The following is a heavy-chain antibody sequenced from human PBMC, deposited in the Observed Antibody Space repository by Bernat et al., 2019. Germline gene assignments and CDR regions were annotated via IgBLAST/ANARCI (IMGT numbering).Heavy chain of an antibody. V-gene: IGHV3-23*01. J-gene: IGHJ4*02. Sequence: EVQLLESGGGLVQPGGSLRLSCAASGFSFSTFGMSCVRQAPGRGLEWVSDIGTTGGNTYYADSVRGRFTISRDNSKNMVFLQMDSLGGEDTAVYSCARHNSWVRFDYRGQGTLVTVSS. CDR1: GFSFSTFG. D-gene: IGHD1-1*01. CDR2: IGTTGGNT. CDR3: ARHNSWVRFDY.